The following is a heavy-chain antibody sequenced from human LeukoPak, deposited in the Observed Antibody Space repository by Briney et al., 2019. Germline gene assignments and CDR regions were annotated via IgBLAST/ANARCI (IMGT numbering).Heavy chain of an antibody. CDR2: ISHSGNT. CDR3: ARAGGAKYCSSTSCYAPHYGMDV. Sequence: PSETLSLTCTVSGASFSSSHHYRGWLRQSPGKGLEWIGEISHSGNTNYNPSLKSRVTISVDTSKNQFSLKLSSVTAADTAVYYCARAGGAKYCSSTSCYAPHYGMDVWGQGTTVTVSS. J-gene: IGHJ6*02. D-gene: IGHD2-2*01. CDR1: GASFSSSHHY. V-gene: IGHV4-30-4*08.